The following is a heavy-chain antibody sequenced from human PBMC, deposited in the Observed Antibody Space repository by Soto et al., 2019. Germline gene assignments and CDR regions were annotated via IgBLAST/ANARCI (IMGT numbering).Heavy chain of an antibody. V-gene: IGHV3-15*07. D-gene: IGHD6-13*01. CDR2: IKSKTDGGKT. Sequence: GGSLRLSCAASGFTFSNAWMNWVRQAPGKGLEWVGRIKSKTDGGKTDYAAPVKGRFTISRDDSKNTLYLQMNSLKTEDTAVYYCTTEGIAAAGTYYYYYYGMDVWGQGTTVTVSS. CDR1: GFTFSNAW. J-gene: IGHJ6*02. CDR3: TTEGIAAAGTYYYYYYGMDV.